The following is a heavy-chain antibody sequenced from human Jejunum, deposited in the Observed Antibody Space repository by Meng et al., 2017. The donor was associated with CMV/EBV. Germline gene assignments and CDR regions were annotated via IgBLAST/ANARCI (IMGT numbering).Heavy chain of an antibody. J-gene: IGHJ6*02. D-gene: IGHD3-3*01. CDR1: YS. CDR3: ARDRTVSRFLEDYYYYGMDV. V-gene: IGHV3-48*04. CDR2: ISTSGSSI. Sequence: YSMNWVSRAPGKGLEWISYISTSGSSIYYADSVKGRFTISRDDAKNSLSLQMNSLRAEDTAVYYCARDRTVSRFLEDYYYYGMDVWGQGTTVTVSS.